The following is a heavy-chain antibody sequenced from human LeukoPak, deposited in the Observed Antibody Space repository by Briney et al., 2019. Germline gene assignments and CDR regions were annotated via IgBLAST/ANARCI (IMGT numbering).Heavy chain of an antibody. V-gene: IGHV4-31*03. CDR3: ARTGTTPFNNWFDP. Sequence: SQTLSLTCTVSGGSISSGGYYWSWIRQHPGKGLEWIGYIYYSGSTYYNPSLKSRVTISVDTSKNQFSLKLSSVTAADTAGYYCARTGTTPFNNWFDPWGQGTLVTVSS. D-gene: IGHD1-1*01. CDR1: GGSISSGGYY. J-gene: IGHJ5*02. CDR2: IYYSGST.